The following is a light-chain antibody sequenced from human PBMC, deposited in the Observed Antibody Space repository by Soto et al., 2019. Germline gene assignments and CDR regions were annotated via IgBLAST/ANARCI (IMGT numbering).Light chain of an antibody. CDR1: QSVSNY. CDR3: QQYGSSPPIT. V-gene: IGKV3-11*01. J-gene: IGKJ5*01. CDR2: NAS. Sequence: EIVLTQSPATLSLSPGESATLSCRASQSVSNYLAWYRQKPGQAPRLLIYNASNRATGIPARFSGSGSGTDFTLTISSLEPEDFAVYYCQQYGSSPPITFGQGTRLEIK.